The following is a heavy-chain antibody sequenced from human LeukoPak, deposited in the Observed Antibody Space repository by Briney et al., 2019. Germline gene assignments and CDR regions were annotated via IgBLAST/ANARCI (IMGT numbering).Heavy chain of an antibody. J-gene: IGHJ4*02. Sequence: EASVKVSCKTSGGSFRDYTISWVRQAPGQGLEWMGRSVPIFGTANYAHKFQGRVTLSTDESSSTAYMELSSLRSEDTAIYYCARGAGYLHLRAVYSDFWGQGTLITVSS. V-gene: IGHV1-69*05. D-gene: IGHD5-24*01. CDR3: ARGAGYLHLRAVYSDF. CDR2: SVPIFGTA. CDR1: GGSFRDYT.